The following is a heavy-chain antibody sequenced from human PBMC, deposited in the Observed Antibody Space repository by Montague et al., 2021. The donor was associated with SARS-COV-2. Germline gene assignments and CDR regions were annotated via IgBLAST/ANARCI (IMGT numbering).Heavy chain of an antibody. CDR2: IYYSGST. D-gene: IGHD3-3*01. CDR3: AGDFWSNYYYNYYYGMDV. J-gene: IGHJ6*02. Sequence: SETLSLTCTVSGXSISSYYWSWIRQPPGKGLEWIGYIYYSGSTNYNPSLKSGVTISVDTSKNQFSLKLSSVTAADTAVYYCAGDFWSNYYYNYYYGMDVWGQGTTVTVSS. V-gene: IGHV4-59*01. CDR1: GXSISSYY.